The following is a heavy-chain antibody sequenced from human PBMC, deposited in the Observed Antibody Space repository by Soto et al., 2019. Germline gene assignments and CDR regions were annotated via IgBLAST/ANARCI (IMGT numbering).Heavy chain of an antibody. V-gene: IGHV1-46*01. CDR2: INPSGGST. Sequence: ASVKVSCKASGYTFTSYYMHWVRQAPGQGLEWMGIINPSGGSTSYAQKFQGRVTMTRDTSTNTVYMELSSLRSEDTAVYYCAREEVVVTAIPNYYYGMDAWGQGTTVTVSS. J-gene: IGHJ6*02. CDR1: GYTFTSYY. CDR3: AREEVVVTAIPNYYYGMDA. D-gene: IGHD2-21*02.